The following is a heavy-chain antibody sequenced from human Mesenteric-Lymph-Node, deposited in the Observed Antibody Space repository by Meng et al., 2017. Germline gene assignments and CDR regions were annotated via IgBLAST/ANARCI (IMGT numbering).Heavy chain of an antibody. D-gene: IGHD3-9*01. CDR2: INPNSGGT. V-gene: IGHV1-2*06. CDR3: ARSLSPALDYYFDY. CDR1: GYTFTGYY. J-gene: IGHJ4*02. Sequence: ASVKVSCKASGYTFTGYYMHWVRQAPGQGLEWMGRINPNSGGTNYAQKFQGRVTMTRDTSISTAYMELSRLRSDDTAVYYCARSLSPALDYYFDYWGQGTLVTVSS.